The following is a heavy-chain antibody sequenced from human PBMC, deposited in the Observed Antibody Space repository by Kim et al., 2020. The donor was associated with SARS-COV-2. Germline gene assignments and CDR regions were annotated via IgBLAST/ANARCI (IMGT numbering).Heavy chain of an antibody. D-gene: IGHD5-18*01. J-gene: IGHJ6*02. V-gene: IGHV1-69*13. CDR3: ARGGYSLRLYYYYGMDV. Sequence: SVKVSCKASGYTFSSYAFSWVRQAPGQGLEWMGGIIAIFGPANYAQKFQGRVTITADESTSTAYMELSSLRSEDTAVYYCARGGYSLRLYYYYGMDVWGQGTTVTVSS. CDR1: GYTFSSYA. CDR2: IIAIFGPA.